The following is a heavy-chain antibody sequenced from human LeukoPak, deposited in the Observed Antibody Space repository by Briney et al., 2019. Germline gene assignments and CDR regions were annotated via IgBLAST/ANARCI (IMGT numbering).Heavy chain of an antibody. J-gene: IGHJ3*02. D-gene: IGHD3-22*01. Sequence: GASVKVSCKASGYTFTSYGISWVRRAPGQGLEWMGWISAYNGDTNYAQKLQGRVTMTTDTYTSTAYMELRSLRSDHTAVYYCARGGPAPHRITLIVVASSTDAFDIWGQGTMVTVSS. CDR3: ARGGPAPHRITLIVVASSTDAFDI. V-gene: IGHV1-18*01. CDR2: ISAYNGDT. CDR1: GYTFTSYG.